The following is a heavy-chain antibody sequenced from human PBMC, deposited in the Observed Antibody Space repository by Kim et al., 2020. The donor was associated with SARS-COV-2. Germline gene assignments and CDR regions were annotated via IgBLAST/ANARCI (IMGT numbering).Heavy chain of an antibody. J-gene: IGHJ6*02. V-gene: IGHV1-24*01. CDR1: GYTLSEIS. Sequence: ASVKVSCKVSGYTLSEISLFWVRQAPGKGLEWMGGYDPENYEAVYVQKLQGRITMTEDTSRDTAYMELSSLRSEDTAVYYCATLLPGDVWGQGTTVTVSS. CDR3: ATLLPGDV. CDR2: YDPENYEA.